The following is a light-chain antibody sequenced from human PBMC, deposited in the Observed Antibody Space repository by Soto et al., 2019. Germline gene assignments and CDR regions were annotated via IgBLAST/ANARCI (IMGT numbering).Light chain of an antibody. Sequence: QSALTQPASVSGSPGQSVTISCTATTSDVGGYNYLSWYQQHPGKAPKLILYDGSSRPSGVSNRFSGSKSGNTASLIISGLQDEDEAYYHCSSYTRTTVVFGGGTKLTVL. CDR1: TSDVGGYNY. V-gene: IGLV2-14*03. CDR3: SSYTRTTVV. CDR2: DGS. J-gene: IGLJ2*01.